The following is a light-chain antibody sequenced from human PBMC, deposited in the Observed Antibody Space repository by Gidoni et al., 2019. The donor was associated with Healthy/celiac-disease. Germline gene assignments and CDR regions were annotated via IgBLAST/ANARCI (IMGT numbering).Light chain of an antibody. V-gene: IGLV2-14*01. CDR2: EVS. CDR1: SSDVGGYNY. J-gene: IGLJ1*01. CDR3: SSYTSSSILYV. Sequence: QSALTQPASVSGSPGQSITNSCTGTSSDVGGYNYVSWYQQHPGKAHKLMIYEVSNRPSGVSNRFSGSKSGNTASLTISGLQAEDEADYYCSSYTSSSILYVFGTGTKVTVL.